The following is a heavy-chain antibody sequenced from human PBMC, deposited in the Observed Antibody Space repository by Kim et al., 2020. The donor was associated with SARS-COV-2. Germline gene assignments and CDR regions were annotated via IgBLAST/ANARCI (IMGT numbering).Heavy chain of an antibody. J-gene: IGHJ6*02. CDR3: AKGSQQPPSGYYYYGMDV. Sequence: GGSLRLSCAASGFTFSSYAMSWVRQAPGKGLEWVSAISGSGGSTYYADSVKGRFTISRDNSKNTLYLQMNSLRAEDTAVYYCAKGSQQPPSGYYYYGMDVWGQGTTVTVSS. CDR1: GFTFSSYA. V-gene: IGHV3-23*01. CDR2: ISGSGGST. D-gene: IGHD6-13*01.